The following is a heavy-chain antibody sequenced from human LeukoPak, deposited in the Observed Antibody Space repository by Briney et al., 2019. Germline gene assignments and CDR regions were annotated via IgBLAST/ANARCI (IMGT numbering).Heavy chain of an antibody. J-gene: IGHJ4*02. Sequence: SETLSLTCTVSGGSISSGSYYWGWIRQTPGKGLEWIGSIYYSGDSYYNPSLKSRAAIFVDTSRDQFSLDLSYVTAADSALYYCVRHISANAGYFDSCGQGTLVTVSS. V-gene: IGHV4-39*01. CDR2: IYYSGDS. CDR3: VRHISANAGYFDS. CDR1: GGSISSGSYY.